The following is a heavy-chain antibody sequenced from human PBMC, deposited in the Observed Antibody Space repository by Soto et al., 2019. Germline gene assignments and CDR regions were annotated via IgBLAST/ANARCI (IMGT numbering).Heavy chain of an antibody. CDR1: GFTFMNYA. V-gene: IGHV3-23*01. J-gene: IGHJ4*02. Sequence: EVQLLDSGGGLVQPGGSLGLSCAASGFTFMNYAMNWVRQAPGKGLDWVSAISASGGSTYYAYSVKGRFTISRDNSKNTLYLQISSVRAEDTAVYYCAKGPLGSVYELDYWGQGTLATVS. D-gene: IGHD5-12*01. CDR2: ISASGGST. CDR3: AKGPLGSVYELDY.